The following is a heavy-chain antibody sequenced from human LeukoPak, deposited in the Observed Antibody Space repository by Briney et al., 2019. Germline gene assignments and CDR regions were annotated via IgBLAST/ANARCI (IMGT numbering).Heavy chain of an antibody. CDR3: ARRHRGYSYGYGDY. V-gene: IGHV4-39*01. CDR1: GGSISSSSYY. J-gene: IGHJ4*02. CDR2: IYYSGST. D-gene: IGHD5-18*01. Sequence: SETLSLTCTVSGGSISSSSYYWGWIRQPPGKGLEWIGSIYYSGSTYYNPSLKSRVTISVDTYKNQFSLKLSSVTAADTAVYYCARRHRGYSYGYGDYWGQGTLVTVSS.